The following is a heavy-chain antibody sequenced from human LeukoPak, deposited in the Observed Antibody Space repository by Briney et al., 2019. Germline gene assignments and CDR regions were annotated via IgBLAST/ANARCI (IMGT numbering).Heavy chain of an antibody. V-gene: IGHV3-48*03. CDR1: GFTFSSYE. CDR3: ARGGHDGTYYLSY. CDR2: ISSSGSTI. Sequence: PGGSLRLSCAASGFTFSSYEMNWVRQAPGKGLEWVSYISSSGSTIYYADSVKGRFTVSRDNAKNSLSLQMNSLRAEDTAVYYCARGGHDGTYYLSYWGQGTLVTVSS. J-gene: IGHJ4*02. D-gene: IGHD1-26*01.